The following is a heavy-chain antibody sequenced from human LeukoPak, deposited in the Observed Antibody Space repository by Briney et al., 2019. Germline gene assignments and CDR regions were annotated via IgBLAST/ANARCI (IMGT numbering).Heavy chain of an antibody. J-gene: IGHJ5*02. CDR2: INYSGST. V-gene: IGHV4-34*01. Sequence: SETLSLTCAIYGGSLSGYSWTWIRQPPGKGLEWIGEINYSGSTNYNASLTRRVTISADTSQNQFSLRLNSVTAADTAVYHCARVYVTVVRGSWFDPWGQEPWSPSPQ. CDR1: GGSLSGYS. CDR3: ARVYVTVVRGSWFDP. D-gene: IGHD3-10*01.